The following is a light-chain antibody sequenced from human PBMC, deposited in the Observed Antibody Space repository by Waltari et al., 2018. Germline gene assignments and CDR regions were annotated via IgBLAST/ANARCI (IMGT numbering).Light chain of an antibody. Sequence: QLVLTQSPSASASLGASVKLTCTLSSGHSSNVIAWLPQQPEKGPRYLMKVNSDGSHSKGDGIPDRFSGSSSGAERYLTISILQSEDEADYYCQTGGHGTWVFGGGTKLTVL. V-gene: IGLV4-69*01. J-gene: IGLJ3*02. CDR2: VNSDGSH. CDR3: QTGGHGTWV. CDR1: SGHSSNV.